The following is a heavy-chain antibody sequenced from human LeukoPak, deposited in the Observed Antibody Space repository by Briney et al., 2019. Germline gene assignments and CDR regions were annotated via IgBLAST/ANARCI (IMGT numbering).Heavy chain of an antibody. CDR1: GGSISSGSGY. D-gene: IGHD6-13*01. CDR3: ARVPRGVRGTIAAATLDI. V-gene: IGHV4-61*02. Sequence: SETLSLTCTVSGGSISSGSGYWSWVRQPAGRGREWTGRSYTSGSTNYNPSRKGRVPTSVETSKTQFSRKLSAVAAADTAIYYCARVPRGVRGTIAAATLDIWGQGTMVTVSS. J-gene: IGHJ3*02. CDR2: SYTSGST.